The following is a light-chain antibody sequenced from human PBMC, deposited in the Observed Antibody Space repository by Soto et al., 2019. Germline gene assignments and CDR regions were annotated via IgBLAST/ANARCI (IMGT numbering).Light chain of an antibody. CDR3: QQSYG. Sequence: DIQMTQSPSSLSASVGDRVTITCRASQSISSYLNWYQQKPGKAPKLLIYAASSLQSGVPSRFSGSGSETDFTLTISSLQPEDFATYYCQQSYGFGPGTKVDIK. V-gene: IGKV1-39*01. CDR1: QSISSY. CDR2: AAS. J-gene: IGKJ3*01.